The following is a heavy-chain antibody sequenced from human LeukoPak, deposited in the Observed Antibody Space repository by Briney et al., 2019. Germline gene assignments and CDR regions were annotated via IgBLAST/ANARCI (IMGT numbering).Heavy chain of an antibody. V-gene: IGHV3-23*01. J-gene: IGHJ3*02. CDR1: GFTFSSYA. CDR2: ISGSGGSA. Sequence: GGSLRLSCAASGFTFSSYAMSWVRQAPGKGLEWVSAISGSGGSAYYADSVKGRFTISRDNSKNTLYLQMNSLRAEDTAVYYCAKGPYGPGAFDIWGQGTMVTVSS. D-gene: IGHD3-10*01. CDR3: AKGPYGPGAFDI.